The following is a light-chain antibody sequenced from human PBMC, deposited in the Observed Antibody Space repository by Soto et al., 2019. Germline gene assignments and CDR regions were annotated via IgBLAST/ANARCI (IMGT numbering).Light chain of an antibody. CDR1: QSVGSTY. J-gene: IGKJ1*01. Sequence: VVLTHSPGPLAFSPGGRATLSCRASQSVGSTYLAWYQQKPGQAPRLLIYDASSRATGIPDRFSGSGSGTDFTLTISRLEPEDFAVYYCQQYGDSPWTFGQRSKV. V-gene: IGKV3-20*01. CDR2: DAS. CDR3: QQYGDSPWT.